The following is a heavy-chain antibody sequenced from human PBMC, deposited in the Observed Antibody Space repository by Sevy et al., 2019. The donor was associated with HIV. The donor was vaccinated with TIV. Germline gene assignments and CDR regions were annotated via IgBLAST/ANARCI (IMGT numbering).Heavy chain of an antibody. D-gene: IGHD6-13*01. Sequence: GGSLRLSCTGSGFTFGDYAVSWVRQAPGKGLEWVGLIRSKIFGGTTEFAASVKGRFTISRDDSKSTAYLEMNSLKSEDTAVYYCTRDQWQQVVRPHCDYWGQGTLVTVSS. V-gene: IGHV3-49*04. CDR3: TRDQWQQVVRPHCDY. J-gene: IGHJ4*02. CDR2: IRSKIFGGTT. CDR1: GFTFGDYA.